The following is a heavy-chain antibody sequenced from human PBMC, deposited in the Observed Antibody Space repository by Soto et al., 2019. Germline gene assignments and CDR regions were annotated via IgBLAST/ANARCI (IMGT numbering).Heavy chain of an antibody. V-gene: IGHV3-21*01. D-gene: IGHD6-6*01. CDR2: ISSTGTYI. CDR3: ARETNPYSSSSHAFDI. CDR1: GITFSSYS. Sequence: EVQLVESGGGLVKPGGSLRLSCAASGITFSSYSMNWVRQAPGKGLEWVSSISSTGTYIDYADSVKGRFTISRDNAKNSLFLQMDSLRAEDAALYYCARETNPYSSSSHAFDIWGQGTMVTVS. J-gene: IGHJ3*02.